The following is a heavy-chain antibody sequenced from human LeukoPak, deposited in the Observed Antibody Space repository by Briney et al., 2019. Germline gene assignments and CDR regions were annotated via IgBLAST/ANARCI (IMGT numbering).Heavy chain of an antibody. J-gene: IGHJ4*02. CDR3: ARRGSGYGYDY. CDR1: GYTFTDYY. D-gene: IGHD5-18*01. V-gene: IGHV1-2*02. CDR2: INPNSGDT. Sequence: ASVKVSCKASGYTFTDYYMHWVRQAPGQGLEWMGWINPNSGDTNYAQKFQGRVTVTRDTSISTAYMELSRLTSDDTAVHYCARRGSGYGYDYWGQGTLVTVSS.